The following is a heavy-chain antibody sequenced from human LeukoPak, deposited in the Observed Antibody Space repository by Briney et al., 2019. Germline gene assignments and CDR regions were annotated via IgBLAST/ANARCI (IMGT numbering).Heavy chain of an antibody. V-gene: IGHV4-59*01. CDR1: GGSITSSFY. CDR2: IYNSGGT. D-gene: IGHD3-22*01. Sequence: SETLSLTCTVSGGSITSSFYWSWIRQSPGKGLEWIGYIYNSGGTSYNPSLKSRLTISVDTSKNQFSLNLSSVTAADTAVYYCARGRFDYYDSSGYYRPREYYYYYYYMDVWGKGTTVTISS. J-gene: IGHJ6*03. CDR3: ARGRFDYYDSSGYYRPREYYYYYYYMDV.